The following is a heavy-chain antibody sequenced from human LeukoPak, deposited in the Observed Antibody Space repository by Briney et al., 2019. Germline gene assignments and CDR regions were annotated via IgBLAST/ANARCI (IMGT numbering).Heavy chain of an antibody. J-gene: IGHJ4*02. D-gene: IGHD3-16*01. V-gene: IGHV3-30*04. Sequence: GGSLRLSCAASGFTFSSYAMHWVRQAPGKGLEWVAVISYDGSNKYYADSVKGRFTISRDNSKNTLYLQMNSLRAEDTAVYYCASQVGLGEVDYWGQGTLVTVSS. CDR3: ASQVGLGEVDY. CDR2: ISYDGSNK. CDR1: GFTFSSYA.